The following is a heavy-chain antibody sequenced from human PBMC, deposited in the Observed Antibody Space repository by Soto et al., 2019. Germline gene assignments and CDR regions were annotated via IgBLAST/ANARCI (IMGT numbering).Heavy chain of an antibody. CDR2: ISWNSGSI. J-gene: IGHJ6*03. D-gene: IGHD2-15*01. Sequence: PGGSLRLSCAASGFTFDDYAMHWVRQAPGKGLEWVSGISWNSGSIGYADSVKGRFTISRDNAKNSLYLQMNSLRAEDTALYYCALSGGSFRGGYYYYMDVWGKGTTVTVAS. V-gene: IGHV3-9*01. CDR1: GFTFDDYA. CDR3: ALSGGSFRGGYYYYMDV.